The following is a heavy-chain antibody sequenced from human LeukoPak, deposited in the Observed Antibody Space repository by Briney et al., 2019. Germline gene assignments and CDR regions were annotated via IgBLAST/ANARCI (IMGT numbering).Heavy chain of an antibody. D-gene: IGHD1-26*01. J-gene: IGHJ4*02. V-gene: IGHV4-31*03. CDR3: ARIIVGASFDY. Sequence: SETLSLTCTVSGGPVNNGPYYWSWIRQHPGKGLEWIGYISYTGGTYYNPSLESRVSMSVDTSKNQFSLKLSSVTAADTAMYYCARIIVGASFDYWGQGTLVTVSS. CDR1: GGPVNNGPYY. CDR2: ISYTGGT.